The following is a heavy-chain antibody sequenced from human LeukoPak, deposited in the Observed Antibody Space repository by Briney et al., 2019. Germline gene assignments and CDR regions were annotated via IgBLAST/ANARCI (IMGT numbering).Heavy chain of an antibody. CDR2: IYSSGDT. D-gene: IGHD2-8*01. V-gene: IGHV4-31*03. J-gene: IGHJ4*02. CDR1: GGSITSGTYY. CDR3: ARRPYCSNGICYKRPFDY. Sequence: SQTLSLTCTVSGGSITSGTYYWTWIRHHPGKGLEWIEYIYSSGDTQYNPYLRSRVTMSVDTSKSQFSLKLSSVTAADTAVYYCARRPYCSNGICYKRPFDYWGQGTLVTVSS.